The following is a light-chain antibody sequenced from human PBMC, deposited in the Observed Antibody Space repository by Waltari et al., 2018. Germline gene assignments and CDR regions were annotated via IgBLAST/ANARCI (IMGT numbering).Light chain of an antibody. CDR1: QSISKW. V-gene: IGKV1-5*03. Sequence: DIQMTQSPSPLSASVGDRVIVSCRASQSISKWLACYQQKPGKAPKLLTYKASTLESGVPSRFSGSGSGTEFTLTISSLQPEDFATYYCQQYNSYSLLSFGGGTKVEIK. CDR3: QQYNSYSLLS. CDR2: KAS. J-gene: IGKJ4*01.